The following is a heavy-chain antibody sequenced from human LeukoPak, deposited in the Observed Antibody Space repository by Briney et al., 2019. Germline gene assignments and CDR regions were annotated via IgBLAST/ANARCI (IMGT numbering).Heavy chain of an antibody. CDR1: GLTVSSNY. V-gene: IGHV3-7*01. Sequence: GGSLRLSCAASGLTVSSNYMSWVRQTPGKGLEWVANIKQDGSEKYYVDSVKGRFTISRDNAKDSLYLQMNSLRAEDTAVYYCARDTFGEGYYDSSGCSDYWGQGTLVTVSS. CDR3: ARDTFGEGYYDSSGCSDY. CDR2: IKQDGSEK. D-gene: IGHD3-22*01. J-gene: IGHJ4*02.